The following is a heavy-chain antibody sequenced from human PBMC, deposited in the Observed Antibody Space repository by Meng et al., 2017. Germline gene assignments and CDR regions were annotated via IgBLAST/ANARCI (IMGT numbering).Heavy chain of an antibody. CDR3: AKRGYYYDSSGYIPQYYFDY. CDR1: GGTFSSYA. D-gene: IGHD3-22*01. V-gene: IGHV1-69*06. J-gene: IGHJ4*02. CDR2: IIPIFGTA. Sequence: SVKVSCKASGGTFSSYAISWVRQAPGQGLEWMGGIIPIFGTANYAQKFQGRVTITADKSTSTAYMELSSLRSEDTAVYYCAKRGYYYDSSGYIPQYYFDYWGQGTLVTVSS.